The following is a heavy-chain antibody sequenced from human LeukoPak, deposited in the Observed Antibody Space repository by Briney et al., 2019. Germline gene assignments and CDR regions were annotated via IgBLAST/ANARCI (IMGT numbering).Heavy chain of an antibody. J-gene: IGHJ6*04. CDR2: INHSGST. V-gene: IGHV4-34*01. CDR3: ARDYDILTGYYTHYYYYGMDV. CDR1: GGSFSGYY. D-gene: IGHD3-9*01. Sequence: SETLSLTCAVYGGSFSGYYWSWIRQPPGKGLEWIGEINHSGSTNYNPSLKSRVTISVDTSKNQFSLKLSSVTAADTAVYYCARDYDILTGYYTHYYYYGMDVWGEGTTVTVSS.